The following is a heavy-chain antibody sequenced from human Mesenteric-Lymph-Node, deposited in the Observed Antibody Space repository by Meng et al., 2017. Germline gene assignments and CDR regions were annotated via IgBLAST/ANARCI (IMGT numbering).Heavy chain of an antibody. CDR2: ISYDGSNK. V-gene: IGHV3-30*04. CDR1: GFTFSSYA. CDR3: ARRAVAGFLSEYFQH. Sequence: GESLKISCAASGFTFSSYAMHWVRQAPGKGLEWVAVISYDGSNKYYADSVKGRFTISRDNSKNTLYLQMNSLRAEDTAVYYRARRAVAGFLSEYFQHWGQGTLVTVSS. D-gene: IGHD6-19*01. J-gene: IGHJ1*01.